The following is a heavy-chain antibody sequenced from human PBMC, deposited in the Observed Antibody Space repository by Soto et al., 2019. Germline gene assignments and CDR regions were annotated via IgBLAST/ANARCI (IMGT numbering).Heavy chain of an antibody. CDR1: GYTLTELS. D-gene: IGHD4-17*01. V-gene: IGHV1-24*01. J-gene: IGHJ3*02. CDR3: ATYLTTVTTLWAFDI. Sequence: ASVKVSFTVSGYTLTELSMHWVRQAPGKGLEWMGGFDPEDGETIYAQKFQGRVTMTEDTSTDTAYMELSSLRSEDTAVYYCATYLTTVTTLWAFDIWGQGTVVTVSS. CDR2: FDPEDGET.